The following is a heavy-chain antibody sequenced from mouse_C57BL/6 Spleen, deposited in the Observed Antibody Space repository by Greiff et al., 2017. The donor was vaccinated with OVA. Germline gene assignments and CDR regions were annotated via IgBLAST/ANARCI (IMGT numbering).Heavy chain of an antibody. CDR2: IDPSDSYT. D-gene: IGHD4-1*01. CDR1: GYTFTSYW. Sequence: VQLQQPGAELVKPGASVKLSCKASGYTFTSYWMQWVKQRPGQGLEWIGEIDPSDSYTNYNQKFKGKATLTVDTSSSTAYMQHSSLTSEDSAVYYCARGTGTYYAMDYWGQGTSVTVSS. CDR3: ARGTGTYYAMDY. J-gene: IGHJ4*01. V-gene: IGHV1-50*01.